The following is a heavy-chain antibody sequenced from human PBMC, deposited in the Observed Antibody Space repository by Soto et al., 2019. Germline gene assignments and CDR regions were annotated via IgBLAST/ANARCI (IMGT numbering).Heavy chain of an antibody. CDR1: GGSISSSGYY. Sequence: QVQLQESGPGLVKPSQTLSLTCTVSGGSISSSGYYWSWIRQHPGKGLEWIGFIHYIGATYYNPSLNSRVTISVDTSKNQFSLRLTSVTAADTAVYFCARGGGYEGPFDYWGQGALVTVSS. CDR2: IHYIGAT. V-gene: IGHV4-31*03. CDR3: ARGGGYEGPFDY. J-gene: IGHJ4*02. D-gene: IGHD5-12*01.